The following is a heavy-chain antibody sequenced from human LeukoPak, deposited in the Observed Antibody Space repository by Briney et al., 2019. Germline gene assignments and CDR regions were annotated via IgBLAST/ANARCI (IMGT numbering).Heavy chain of an antibody. CDR3: AKVGRTYYYGSGSYYRAFDY. D-gene: IGHD3-10*01. V-gene: IGHV3-23*01. Sequence: GGSLRLSCAASGFTFSSYAMSWVRQAPGKGLEWVSAISGSGGSTYYADSVKGRFTISRDNSKNTPYLQMNSLRAEDTAVYYCAKVGRTYYYGSGSYYRAFDYWGQGTLVTVSS. CDR1: GFTFSSYA. J-gene: IGHJ4*02. CDR2: ISGSGGST.